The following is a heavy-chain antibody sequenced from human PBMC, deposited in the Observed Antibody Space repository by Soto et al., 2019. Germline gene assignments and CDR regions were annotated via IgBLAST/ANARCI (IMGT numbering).Heavy chain of an antibody. V-gene: IGHV3-23*01. CDR3: AKATDPFYYYYYMDV. CDR2: ISGSGGST. J-gene: IGHJ6*03. CDR1: GFTFSSYA. Sequence: GGSLRLSCAASGFTFSSYAMSWVRQAPGKGLEWVSAISGSGGSTYYADSVKGRFTISRDNSKNTLYLQMNSLRAEDTAVYYCAKATDPFYYYYYMDVWGKGTTVTVSS.